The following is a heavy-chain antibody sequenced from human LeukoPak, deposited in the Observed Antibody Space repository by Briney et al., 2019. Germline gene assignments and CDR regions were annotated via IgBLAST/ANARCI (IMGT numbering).Heavy chain of an antibody. CDR2: INPSGGST. J-gene: IGHJ3*02. D-gene: IGHD6-19*01. Sequence: GASVKVSCKASGYTFTSYYMHWVRQAPGQGLEWMGIINPSGGSTSYAQKFQGRVTMTRDTSISTAYMELSRLRSDDTAVYYCARSVAVAGAFDIWGQGTMVTVSS. CDR1: GYTFTSYY. V-gene: IGHV1-46*01. CDR3: ARSVAVAGAFDI.